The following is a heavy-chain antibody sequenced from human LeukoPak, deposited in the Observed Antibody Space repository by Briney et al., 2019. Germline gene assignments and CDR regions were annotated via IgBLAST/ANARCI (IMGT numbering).Heavy chain of an antibody. CDR1: GFTFSSYS. V-gene: IGHV3-21*01. J-gene: IGHJ1*01. D-gene: IGHD3-3*01. Sequence: GGSLRLSCAASGFTFSSYSMNWVRQAPGKGLEWVSSISSSSSYIYYADSVKGRFTISRDNAKNSLYLQMNSLRAEDTAVYYCARDLDVTIFGVVIAAEYFQHWGQGTLVTVSS. CDR2: ISSSSSYI. CDR3: ARDLDVTIFGVVIAAEYFQH.